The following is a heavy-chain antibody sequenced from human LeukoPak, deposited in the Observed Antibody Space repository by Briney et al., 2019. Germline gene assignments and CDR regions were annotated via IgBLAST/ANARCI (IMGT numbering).Heavy chain of an antibody. D-gene: IGHD3-22*01. Sequence: ASVKVSCKASGYTFTSYDINWVRQATGQGLEWMGWMNPNSGNTGYAQKFQGRVTITRNTSVSTAYMELSSLRSEDTAVYYCARSRLSSGYYYQGSYDAFDIWGQGTMVTVSS. CDR2: MNPNSGNT. CDR3: ARSRLSSGYYYQGSYDAFDI. V-gene: IGHV1-8*03. J-gene: IGHJ3*02. CDR1: GYTFTSYD.